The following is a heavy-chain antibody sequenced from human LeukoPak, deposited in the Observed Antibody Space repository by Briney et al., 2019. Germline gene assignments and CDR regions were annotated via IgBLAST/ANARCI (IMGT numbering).Heavy chain of an antibody. CDR2: ITRGSAHI. V-gene: IGHV3-21*01. CDR1: GFSFRDYG. CDR3: ARGALVGTVYSFDY. D-gene: IGHD1-26*01. Sequence: GGSLRLSCTTSGFSFRDYGITWVRQAPGKGLEWVSAITRGSAHIYYADSLKGRFTISGDHSTNSVHLQMNSLRVDDTAVYYCARGALVGTVYSFDYWGPGTVVTVSS. J-gene: IGHJ4*02.